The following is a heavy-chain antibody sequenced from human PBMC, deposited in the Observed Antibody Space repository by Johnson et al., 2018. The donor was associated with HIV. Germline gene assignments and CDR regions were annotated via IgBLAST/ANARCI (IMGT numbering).Heavy chain of an antibody. Sequence: EVQVVESGGGLVKPGGSLRLPCAASGFTFSDYYMSWIRQAPGKGLEWVANIKQDGSEKYYVDSVKGRFTISRDNAKNSLYLQMNSLRAEDTAVYDCARGGWVFDAFDIWGQGTMVTVSS. CDR3: ARGGWVFDAFDI. V-gene: IGHV3-7*03. CDR1: GFTFSDYY. J-gene: IGHJ3*02. D-gene: IGHD6-13*01. CDR2: IKQDGSEK.